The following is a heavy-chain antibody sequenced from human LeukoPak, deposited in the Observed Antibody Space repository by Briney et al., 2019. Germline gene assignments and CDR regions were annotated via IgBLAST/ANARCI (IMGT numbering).Heavy chain of an antibody. CDR3: ARGLAGTTYYYGMDV. Sequence: PSETLSPTCAVYGGSFSGYYWSWIRQPPGKGLEWIGEINHSGSTNYNPSLKSRVTISVDTSKNQFSLKLSSVTAADTAVYYCARGLAGTTYYYGMDVWGQGTTVSVSS. J-gene: IGHJ6*02. V-gene: IGHV4-34*01. CDR1: GGSFSGYY. D-gene: IGHD1-7*01. CDR2: INHSGST.